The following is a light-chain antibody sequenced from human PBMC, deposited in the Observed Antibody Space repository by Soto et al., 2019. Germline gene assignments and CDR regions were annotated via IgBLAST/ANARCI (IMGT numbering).Light chain of an antibody. CDR2: EVS. CDR1: SSDVGGYNC. CDR3: SSNAGSKNFV. Sequence: QSALTQPPSASGCSGQSVTISCPGTSSDVGGYNCVSWYQQHPGKAPKLMIYEVSKRPSGVPDRFSGSKSGNTASLTVSGLQAEDEADYYCSSNAGSKNFVFGWWTTVTVL. J-gene: IGLJ1*01. V-gene: IGLV2-8*01.